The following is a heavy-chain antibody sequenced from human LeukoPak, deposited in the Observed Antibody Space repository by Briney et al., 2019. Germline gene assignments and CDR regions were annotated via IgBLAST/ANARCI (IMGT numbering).Heavy chain of an antibody. V-gene: IGHV3-11*06. CDR2: ISGGSTYT. J-gene: IGHJ6*02. D-gene: IGHD3-3*01. CDR1: GFTFKDYY. CDR3: ARSLISAVIGMDV. Sequence: GGSLRLPCAASGFTFKDYYLNWIRQAPGKGLEWVSYISGGSTYTNYANSVKGRFTISRDNARNSLFLQMNSLTAEDTAIYYCARSLISAVIGMDVWGQGTAVTVSS.